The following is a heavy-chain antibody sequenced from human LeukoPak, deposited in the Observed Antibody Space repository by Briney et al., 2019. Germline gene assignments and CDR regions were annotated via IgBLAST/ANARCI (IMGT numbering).Heavy chain of an antibody. V-gene: IGHV3-7*01. CDR3: ARDLADSSGYYGYYYYYMDV. Sequence: QPGGSLRLSCAASGSTFSSYWMSWVRQAPGKGLEWVANIKQDGSEKYYVDSVKGRFTISRDNAKNSLYLQMNSLRAEDTAVYYCARDLADSSGYYGYYYYYMDVWGKGTTVTVSS. J-gene: IGHJ6*03. CDR1: GSTFSSYW. D-gene: IGHD3-22*01. CDR2: IKQDGSEK.